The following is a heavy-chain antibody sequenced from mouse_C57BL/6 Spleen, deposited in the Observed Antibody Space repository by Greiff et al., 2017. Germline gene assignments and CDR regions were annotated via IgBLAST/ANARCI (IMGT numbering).Heavy chain of an antibody. CDR3: ARSGSFDD. V-gene: IGHV1-69*01. Sequence: QVQLQQPGAELVMPGASVKLSCKASGYNFTSYWMHWVKQRPGQGLEWIGEIDPSDSYTNYNQKFQGKSTLTVDKSSSTAYMQLSSLTAEDSAVYYGARSGSFDDWGQGTTLTVSS. CDR1: GYNFTSYW. CDR2: IDPSDSYT. D-gene: IGHD3-1*01. J-gene: IGHJ2*01.